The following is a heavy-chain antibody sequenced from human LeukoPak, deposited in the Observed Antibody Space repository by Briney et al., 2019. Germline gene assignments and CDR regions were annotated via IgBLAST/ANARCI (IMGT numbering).Heavy chain of an antibody. D-gene: IGHD6-13*01. J-gene: IGHJ4*02. CDR3: ARGLPGIAAAAYYFDY. Sequence: SETLSLTCAVYGGSFSGYYWSWIRQPPGEGLEWIGEINHSGSTNYNPSLKSRVTISVDTSKNQFSLKLSSVTAADTAVYYCARGLPGIAAAAYYFDYWGQGTLVTVSS. V-gene: IGHV4-34*01. CDR1: GGSFSGYY. CDR2: INHSGST.